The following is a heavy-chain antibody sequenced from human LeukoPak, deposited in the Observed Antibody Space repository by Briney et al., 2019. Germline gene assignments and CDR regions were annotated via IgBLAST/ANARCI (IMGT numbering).Heavy chain of an antibody. CDR1: GYTFTSYT. J-gene: IGHJ4*02. CDR2: ISAYSGNT. V-gene: IGHV1-18*01. D-gene: IGHD5-12*01. Sequence: ASVKVSCKASGYTFTSYTISWVRQAPGQGLEWMGWISAYSGNTNYAQKFQGRVTLTTDTSTSTAYMELRSLKSDDTAVYYCARERANSGYDPAGDFWGQGTLVTVSS. CDR3: ARERANSGYDPAGDF.